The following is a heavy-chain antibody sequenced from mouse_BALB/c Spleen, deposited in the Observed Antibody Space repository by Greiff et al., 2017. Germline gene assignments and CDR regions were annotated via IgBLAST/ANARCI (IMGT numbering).Heavy chain of an antibody. V-gene: IGHV2-9*02. CDR3: ASYGNGAWFAY. CDR2: IWAGGST. D-gene: IGHD2-1*01. J-gene: IGHJ3*01. CDR1: GFSLTSYG. Sequence: VKLVESGPGLVAPSQSLSITCTVSGFSLTSYGVHWVRQPPGKGLEWLGVIWAGGSTNYNSALMSRLSISKDNSKSQVFLKMNSLQTDDTAMYYCASYGNGAWFAYWGQGTLVTVSA.